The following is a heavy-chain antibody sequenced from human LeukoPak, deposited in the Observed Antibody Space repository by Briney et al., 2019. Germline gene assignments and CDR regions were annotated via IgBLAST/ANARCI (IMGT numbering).Heavy chain of an antibody. CDR2: IIGSGDST. CDR1: GFTFSTYA. D-gene: IGHD3-10*01. Sequence: PGGSLRLSCAASGFTFSTYAMAWIRQAPGKGLEWVSHIIGSGDSTSYADSVKGRFTISRDNPKNTLYLQMNSLRVEDTAVYYCAKDTISYYGSGTYYNGGPRFDPWGQGTLVTVSS. J-gene: IGHJ5*02. V-gene: IGHV3-23*01. CDR3: AKDTISYYGSGTYYNGGPRFDP.